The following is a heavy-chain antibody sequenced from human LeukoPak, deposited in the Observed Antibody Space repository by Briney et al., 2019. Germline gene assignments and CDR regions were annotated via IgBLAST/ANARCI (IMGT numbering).Heavy chain of an antibody. D-gene: IGHD3-3*01. Sequence: SETLSLTCTVSGGSISSSSYYWGWIRQPPGKGLEWIGSIYYSGSTYYNPSLKGRVTISVDTSKNQFSLKLSSVTAADTAVYYCARKRATYYDFWSGPPAVWGKGTTVTVSS. J-gene: IGHJ6*04. CDR1: GGSISSSSYY. CDR2: IYYSGST. CDR3: ARKRATYYDFWSGPPAV. V-gene: IGHV4-39*01.